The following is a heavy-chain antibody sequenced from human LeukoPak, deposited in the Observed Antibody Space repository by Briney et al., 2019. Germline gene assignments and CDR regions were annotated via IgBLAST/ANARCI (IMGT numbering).Heavy chain of an antibody. CDR1: GGSISSYY. D-gene: IGHD1-26*01. CDR2: IYTSGST. CDR3: AREKSYPGRFDY. V-gene: IGHV4-4*07. Sequence: SETLSLTCTVSGGSISSYYWSWIRQPAGKGLEWIGRIYTSGSTNYNPSLKSRVTMSVDTSKNQFSLKLSSVTAADTAAYYCAREKSYPGRFDYWGQGTLVTVSS. J-gene: IGHJ4*02.